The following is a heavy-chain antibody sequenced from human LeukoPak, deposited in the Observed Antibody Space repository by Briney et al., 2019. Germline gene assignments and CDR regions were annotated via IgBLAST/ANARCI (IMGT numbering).Heavy chain of an antibody. CDR2: ISGSGGST. J-gene: IGHJ4*02. CDR1: GFTFSSYA. Sequence: RGSLRLSCAASGFTFSSYAMSWVRQAPGKGLEWVSAISGSGGSTYYADSVKGRFTVSRDNSKNTLYLQMNSLRAEDTAVYYCAKLMGYDFWSGYRFDYWGQGTLVTVSS. D-gene: IGHD3-3*01. CDR3: AKLMGYDFWSGYRFDY. V-gene: IGHV3-23*01.